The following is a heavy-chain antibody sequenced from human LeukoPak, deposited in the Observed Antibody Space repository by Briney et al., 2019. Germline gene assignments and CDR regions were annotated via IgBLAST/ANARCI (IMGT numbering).Heavy chain of an antibody. J-gene: IGHJ4*02. V-gene: IGHV4-39*07. Sequence: SETLSLTCTVSGGSISSSSYYWGWIRQPPGKGLEWIGEINHSGSTNYNPSLKSRVTISVDTSKNQFSLKLSSVTAADTAVYYCSLGGDFDYWGQGTLVTVSS. D-gene: IGHD3-16*01. CDR1: GGSISSSSYY. CDR2: INHSGST. CDR3: SLGGDFDY.